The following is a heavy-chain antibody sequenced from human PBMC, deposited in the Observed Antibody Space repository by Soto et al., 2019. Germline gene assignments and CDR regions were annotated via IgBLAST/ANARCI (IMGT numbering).Heavy chain of an antibody. Sequence: SVKVSCKASGGTFSSYAISWVRLAPGQGLEWMGGIIPIFGTANYAQKFQGRVTITADESTSTAYMELSSLRSEDTAVYYCAREGYCSGGSCPPGYYGMDVWGQGTTVTVSS. CDR2: IIPIFGTA. CDR1: GGTFSSYA. D-gene: IGHD2-15*01. V-gene: IGHV1-69*13. CDR3: AREGYCSGGSCPPGYYGMDV. J-gene: IGHJ6*02.